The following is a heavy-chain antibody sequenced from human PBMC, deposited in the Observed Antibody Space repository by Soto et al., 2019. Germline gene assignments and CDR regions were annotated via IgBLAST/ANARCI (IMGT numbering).Heavy chain of an antibody. D-gene: IGHD3-10*01. CDR2: ISNSGTYT. J-gene: IGHJ6*02. Sequence: QVQLVESGGGLVKPGGSLRLSCAASGFTFSDYYMSWIRQAPGKGLEWVSYISNSGTYTNHADSVKGRFTMSRDNAKNALDLQMTSLRAEDTAVYYCARHYYGSGRGYYYNMDVWGQGTTVTVSS. V-gene: IGHV3-11*05. CDR3: ARHYYGSGRGYYYNMDV. CDR1: GFTFSDYY.